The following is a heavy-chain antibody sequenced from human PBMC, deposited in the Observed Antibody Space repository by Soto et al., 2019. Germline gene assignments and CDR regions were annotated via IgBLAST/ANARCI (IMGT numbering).Heavy chain of an antibody. D-gene: IGHD3-10*01. V-gene: IGHV4-39*01. Sequence: QLQLQESGPGLVKPSETLSLTCTVAGGSISTSYYWGWIRQPPGKGLEWIGSIYYSGSTYYNPSLKSRVTVSVDTSKNQFSLKLSSVTPADTAVYYCATPWFGDGDYWGQGTLVTVSS. CDR2: IYYSGST. J-gene: IGHJ4*02. CDR1: GGSISTSYY. CDR3: ATPWFGDGDY.